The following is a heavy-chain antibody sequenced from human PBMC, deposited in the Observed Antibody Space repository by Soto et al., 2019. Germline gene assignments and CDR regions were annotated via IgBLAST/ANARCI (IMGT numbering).Heavy chain of an antibody. CDR2: ISYDGSNK. CDR1: GFTFSSYA. CDR3: XXPLXXXXYXXXYFDL. J-gene: IGHJ2*01. Sequence: QVQLVESGGGVVQPGRSLRLSCAASGFTFSSYAMHWVRQAPGKGLEWVAVISYDGSNKYYADSVKGRFTISRDNSKNTLYLQMNSLRAEETAVYYCXXPLXXXXYXXXYFDLWGRGTLVTVSS. V-gene: IGHV3-30-3*01.